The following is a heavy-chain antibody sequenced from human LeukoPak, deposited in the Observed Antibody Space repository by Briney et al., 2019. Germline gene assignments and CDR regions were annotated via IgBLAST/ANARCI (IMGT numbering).Heavy chain of an antibody. CDR1: GGSISSGGYY. CDR3: ARGYSSSWYKGGIDY. CDR2: IYHSGST. Sequence: PSQTLSLTCTVSGGSISSGGYYWSWIRQPPGKGLEWIGYIYHSGSTYYNPSLKSRVTISVDRSKNQFSLKLSSVTAADTAVYYCARGYSSSWYKGGIDYWGQGTLVTVSS. J-gene: IGHJ4*02. V-gene: IGHV4-30-2*01. D-gene: IGHD6-13*01.